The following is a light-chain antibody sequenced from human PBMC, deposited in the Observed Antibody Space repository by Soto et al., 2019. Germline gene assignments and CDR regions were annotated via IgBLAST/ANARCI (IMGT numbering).Light chain of an antibody. J-gene: IGKJ2*01. CDR2: GAS. V-gene: IGKV3-15*01. CDR1: QSVSSN. Sequence: EIVMTQSPATLSVSPGERATLSCRASQSVSSNLAWHQQKPGQAPRLLMYGASTRATGIPARFSGSGSGTEFTLTISSLKSEDFAVYYCQQYNNWPHTFGQGTKLEIK. CDR3: QQYNNWPHT.